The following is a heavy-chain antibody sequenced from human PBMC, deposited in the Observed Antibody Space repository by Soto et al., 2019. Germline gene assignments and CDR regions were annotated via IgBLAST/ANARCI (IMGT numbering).Heavy chain of an antibody. CDR2: IIPIFGTA. D-gene: IGHD3-22*01. CDR1: GGTFSSYA. Sequence: ASVKVSCKASGGTFSSYAISWVRQAPGQGLEWMGGIIPIFGTANYAQKFQGRVTITADESTSTAYMELSSLRSEDTAVYYCASVMYYYDSSGYYQHWGQGTLVTVPS. V-gene: IGHV1-69*13. CDR3: ASVMYYYDSSGYYQH. J-gene: IGHJ4*02.